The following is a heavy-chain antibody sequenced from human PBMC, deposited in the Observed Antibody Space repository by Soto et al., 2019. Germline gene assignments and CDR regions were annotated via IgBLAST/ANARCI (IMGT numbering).Heavy chain of an antibody. J-gene: IGHJ3*02. CDR2: IFYSGST. Sequence: SETLSLTCTVSGGSISSSRYYWGWIRQPPGKGLEWIGSIFYSGSTYHNPSLKSRVTISVDTSKNQFSLKLSSVTAADTAMYYCARHMFESRAVAFDIWGQGTMVTVSS. CDR3: ARHMFESRAVAFDI. D-gene: IGHD3-10*02. CDR1: GGSISSSRYY. V-gene: IGHV4-39*01.